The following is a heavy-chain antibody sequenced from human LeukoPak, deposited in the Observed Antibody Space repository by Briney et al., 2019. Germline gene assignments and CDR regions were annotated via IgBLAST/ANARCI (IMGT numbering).Heavy chain of an antibody. J-gene: IGHJ3*02. CDR2: IYGSGST. CDR3: ARLFSSSSGRAFDI. V-gene: IGHV4-59*01. Sequence: SETLSLTRNVSGGSINSLYWSWIRQPPGKGLEWIGYIYGSGSTNYNPSLKSRATISVDTSNNQFSLRLNSVSAADTAVYYCARLFSSSSGRAFDIWGQGTIVTVSS. D-gene: IGHD6-6*01. CDR1: GGSINSLY.